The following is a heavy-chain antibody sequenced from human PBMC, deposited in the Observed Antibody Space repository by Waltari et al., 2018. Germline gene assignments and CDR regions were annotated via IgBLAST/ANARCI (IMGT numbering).Heavy chain of an antibody. CDR1: GYRFTGYY. V-gene: IGHV1-2*06. J-gene: IGHJ4*02. Sequence: QVQLVQSGAEVTKPGASVKVSCKASGYRFTGYYLHWLRQAPGQGLEWMGRLIPDRGVTKYAQNFQCSVTMPRDTSTNTAYMELHSLTSDDTAVYYCARVFDSSQYYYGSDYWGQGTLVTVSS. D-gene: IGHD3-22*01. CDR2: LIPDRGVT. CDR3: ARVFDSSQYYYGSDY.